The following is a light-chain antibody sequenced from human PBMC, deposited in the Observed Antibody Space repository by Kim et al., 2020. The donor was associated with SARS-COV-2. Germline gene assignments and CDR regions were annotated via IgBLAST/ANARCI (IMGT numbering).Light chain of an antibody. V-gene: IGKV3-20*01. CDR1: QSLSSDF. Sequence: SPGEKVTISCRASQSLSSDFLAWYQQRRGQAPRLLIYGASKRATGIPGRFSGSGSGTDFTLNISRLEPEDFAVYFCQQYHTSPITFGQGTRLEIK. CDR3: QQYHTSPIT. CDR2: GAS. J-gene: IGKJ5*01.